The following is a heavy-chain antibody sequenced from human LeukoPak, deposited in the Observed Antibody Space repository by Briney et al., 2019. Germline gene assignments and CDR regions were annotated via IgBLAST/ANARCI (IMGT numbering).Heavy chain of an antibody. V-gene: IGHV3-7*01. J-gene: IGHJ4*02. Sequence: PGGSLRLSCVVSGFTFRSYWMSWVRQAPWKGLEWVANIKEDGSQKNYAGSVRGRFTVSRDNARNSLTLQINGLRAEDTAVYYCVRDGDKWNDFDYWGQGTLVTVSS. CDR2: IKEDGSQK. CDR3: VRDGDKWNDFDY. D-gene: IGHD1-1*01. CDR1: GFTFRSYW.